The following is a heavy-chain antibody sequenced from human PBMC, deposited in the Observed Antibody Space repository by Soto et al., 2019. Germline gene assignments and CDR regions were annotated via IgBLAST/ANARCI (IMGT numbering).Heavy chain of an antibody. D-gene: IGHD3-16*02. CDR1: GYTFTSYA. CDR3: AMGSYRYYFDY. J-gene: IGHJ4*02. Sequence: QVQLVQSGAEVKKPGASVKVSCKASGYTFTSYAMHWVRQAPGQRLEWMGWINAGNGNTKYSQKFQGRVTITRDTSASTAYMELSSLRSEDTAVYYCAMGSYRYYFDYWGQGTLVTVSS. V-gene: IGHV1-3*01. CDR2: INAGNGNT.